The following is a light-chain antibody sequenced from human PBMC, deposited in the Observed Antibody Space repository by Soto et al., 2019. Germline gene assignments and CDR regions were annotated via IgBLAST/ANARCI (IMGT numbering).Light chain of an antibody. Sequence: EIVLTQSPATLSLSPGERATLSCRASQSVDSYLAWYQQKVGQAPRLLIYDASNRATGIPARFSGSGSGTDFTRTISRLEPEDFEVYYCQHRSNWPPTFGQGTKVDIK. CDR1: QSVDSY. J-gene: IGKJ1*01. CDR3: QHRSNWPPT. CDR2: DAS. V-gene: IGKV3-11*01.